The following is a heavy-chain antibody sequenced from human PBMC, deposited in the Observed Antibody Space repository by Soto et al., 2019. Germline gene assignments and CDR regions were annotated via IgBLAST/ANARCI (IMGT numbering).Heavy chain of an antibody. Sequence: PSETLSLTCAVSGGSISSGGYSWSWIRQPPGKGLEWIGDIYHSGSTYYNPSLKSRVTISVXGSKNQFSLKLRSVTAADTAVYYCARGPLGYCSGGSCYPRGGNWFEPWGQGTLVTVSS. CDR2: IYHSGST. J-gene: IGHJ5*02. D-gene: IGHD2-15*01. V-gene: IGHV4-30-2*01. CDR1: GGSISSGGYS. CDR3: ARGPLGYCSGGSCYPRGGNWFEP.